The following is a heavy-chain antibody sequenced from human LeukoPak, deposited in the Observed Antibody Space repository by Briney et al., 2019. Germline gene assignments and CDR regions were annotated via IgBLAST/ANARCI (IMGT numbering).Heavy chain of an antibody. D-gene: IGHD6-13*01. J-gene: IGHJ4*02. V-gene: IGHV3-48*04. CDR2: ISSGGSTI. CDR3: ARASGSSWYEVDY. Sequence: PGGSLRLSCAASGFTFSSYSMNWVRQAPGKGLEWVSYISSGGSTIFYADSVKGRFTNSRDNAKNSLYLQMNSLTAEDTAVYYCARASGSSWYEVDYWGQGTLVTVSS. CDR1: GFTFSSYS.